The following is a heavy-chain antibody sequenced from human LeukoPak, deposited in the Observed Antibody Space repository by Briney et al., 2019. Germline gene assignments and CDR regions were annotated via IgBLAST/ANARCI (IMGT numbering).Heavy chain of an antibody. CDR2: MNPNSGNT. CDR1: GYTFTSYD. J-gene: IGHJ6*02. Sequence: ASVKVSCKASGYTFTSYDIDWVRQATGQGLEWMGWMNPNSGNTGYAQKFQGRVTMTRNTSISTAYMELSSLRSEDTAVYYCARKSWYVRGMDVWGQGTTVTVSS. V-gene: IGHV1-8*01. CDR3: ARKSWYVRGMDV. D-gene: IGHD6-13*01.